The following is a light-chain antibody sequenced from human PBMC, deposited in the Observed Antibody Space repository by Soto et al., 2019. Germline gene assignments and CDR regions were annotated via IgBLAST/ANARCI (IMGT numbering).Light chain of an antibody. CDR2: TAS. CDR3: LQTYSYPQT. CDR1: QNIISY. V-gene: IGKV1-39*01. J-gene: IGKJ1*01. Sequence: DIQMTQSPSSLSASVGDRVTITCRASQNIISYLNWYQHKPGKAPKLLIHTASNLEGAVSSRFSGGGSGTYFTLTITSLQPEDLATYYCLQTYSYPQTFGQGTKVEMK.